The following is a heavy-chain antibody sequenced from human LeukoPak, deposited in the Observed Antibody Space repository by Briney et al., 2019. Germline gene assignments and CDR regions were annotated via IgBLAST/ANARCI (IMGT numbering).Heavy chain of an antibody. D-gene: IGHD2-21*02. Sequence: GASVKVSCKASGYRFISNYIQWVRRAPGLGPEWMGWMHPGNGNTRYAEKFQGRVTMTRDTSSNTAYMDLSSLRSDDTAVYYCAREGSYCVGGDCYSFDFWGQGTLITVSS. J-gene: IGHJ4*02. V-gene: IGHV1-2*02. CDR3: AREGSYCVGGDCYSFDF. CDR2: MHPGNGNT. CDR1: GYRFISNY.